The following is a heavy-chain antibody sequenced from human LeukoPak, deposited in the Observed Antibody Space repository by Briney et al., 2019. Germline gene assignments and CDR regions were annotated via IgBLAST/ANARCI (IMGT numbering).Heavy chain of an antibody. Sequence: KPSETLSLTCTVSGGSISSYYWSWIRQPAGKGLEWIGRIYTSGSTNYNPSLKSRVTMSVDTSKSQFSLKLSSVTAADTAVYYCAITYYYDSSGYYYDKCAFDIWGQGTMVTVSS. CDR3: AITYYYDSSGYYYDKCAFDI. V-gene: IGHV4-4*07. J-gene: IGHJ3*02. CDR1: GGSISSYY. CDR2: IYTSGST. D-gene: IGHD3-22*01.